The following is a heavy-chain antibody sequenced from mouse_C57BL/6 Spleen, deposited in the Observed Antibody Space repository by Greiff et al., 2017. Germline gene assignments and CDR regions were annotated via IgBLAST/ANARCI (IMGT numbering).Heavy chain of an antibody. Sequence: EVKLVESEGGLVQPGSSMKLSCTASGFTFSDYYMAWVRQVPEKGLEWVANINYDGSSTYYLDSLKSRFIISRDNAKNILYLQMSSLKSEDTATYYCARDHSRGNYYAMDYWGQGTSVTVSS. V-gene: IGHV5-16*01. CDR1: GFTFSDYY. CDR3: ARDHSRGNYYAMDY. CDR2: INYDGSST. J-gene: IGHJ4*01.